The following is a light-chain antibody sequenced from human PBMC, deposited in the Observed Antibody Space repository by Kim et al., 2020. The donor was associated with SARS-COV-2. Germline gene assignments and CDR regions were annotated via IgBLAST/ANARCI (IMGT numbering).Light chain of an antibody. CDR3: SSFSTSYTLGV. CDR2: DVI. J-gene: IGLJ3*02. Sequence: QSALTQPASVSGSPGQSITISCTGTSSDVGGYNYVSWYQQHPGKAPKLMIYDVITRPSGVSNRFSGSKSGNTASLTISGLQAEDEADYYCSSFSTSYTLGVFGGGTQLTVL. CDR1: SSDVGGYNY. V-gene: IGLV2-14*03.